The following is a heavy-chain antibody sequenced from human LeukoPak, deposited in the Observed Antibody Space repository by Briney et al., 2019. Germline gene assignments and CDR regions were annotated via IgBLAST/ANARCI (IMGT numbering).Heavy chain of an antibody. Sequence: PSETLSLTCTVSGGSISSSSYYWGWIRQPPGKGLEWIGSIYYSGSTYYNPSLKSRVTISVDTSKNQFSLKLSSVTAADTAVYYCARGRYDILTGYSYFDYWGQGTLVTVSS. CDR3: ARGRYDILTGYSYFDY. D-gene: IGHD3-9*01. CDR1: GGSISSSSYY. V-gene: IGHV4-39*07. J-gene: IGHJ4*02. CDR2: IYYSGST.